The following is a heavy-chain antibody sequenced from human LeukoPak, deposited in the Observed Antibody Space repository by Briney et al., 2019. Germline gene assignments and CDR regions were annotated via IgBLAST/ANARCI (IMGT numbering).Heavy chain of an antibody. CDR1: GYDFTAYK. J-gene: IGHJ6*02. V-gene: IGHV1-2*02. Sequence: GASVKVSCKASGYDFTAYKIHWVRLAPRQGLEWMGWVNPDTSATYLSQKFQARFTMTRDASINTIYMELSRLKSDDTAVYYCARDALYYGLDVWGLGTTVSVSS. D-gene: IGHD2-15*01. CDR2: VNPDTSAT. CDR3: ARDALYYGLDV.